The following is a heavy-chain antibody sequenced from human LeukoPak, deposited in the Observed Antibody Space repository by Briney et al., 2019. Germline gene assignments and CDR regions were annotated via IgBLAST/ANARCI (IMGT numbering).Heavy chain of an antibody. D-gene: IGHD3-22*01. J-gene: IGHJ6*02. CDR2: ITPILGIA. Sequence: SVKVSCKASGGTFSSYAISWVRQAPGQGLEWMGRITPILGIANYAQKFQGRVTITADKSTSTAYMELSSLRSEDTAVYYCAPTSITMIPEDGMDVWGQGTTVTVSS. V-gene: IGHV1-69*04. CDR1: GGTFSSYA. CDR3: APTSITMIPEDGMDV.